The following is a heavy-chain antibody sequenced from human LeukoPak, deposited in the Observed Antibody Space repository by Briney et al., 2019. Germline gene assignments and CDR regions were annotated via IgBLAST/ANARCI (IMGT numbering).Heavy chain of an antibody. CDR2: MYNSGST. V-gene: IGHV4-59*08. Sequence: PSETLSLTCTVSGDSISTYYWSWLRQPPGKGLEWIGFMYNSGSTNYNPSLKSRVTISVDTSKNQFSLRLSSVTAADTAVYYCARQSGPGRYFFDYWGQGTLVTVSS. CDR1: GDSISTYY. J-gene: IGHJ4*02. D-gene: IGHD3-3*01. CDR3: ARQSGPGRYFFDY.